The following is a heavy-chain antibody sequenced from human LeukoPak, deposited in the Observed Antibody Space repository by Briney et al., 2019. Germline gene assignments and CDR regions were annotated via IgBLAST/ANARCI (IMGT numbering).Heavy chain of an antibody. D-gene: IGHD6-19*01. J-gene: IGHJ4*02. Sequence: GASVKVSCKVSGYTLTELSMHWVRQAPGKGLEWMGGFDPEGGETIYAQKFQGRVTMTEDTSTDTAYMELSSLRSEDTAVYYCATDPGIAVAGPFFDYWGQGTLVTVSS. CDR2: FDPEGGET. CDR3: ATDPGIAVAGPFFDY. CDR1: GYTLTELS. V-gene: IGHV1-24*01.